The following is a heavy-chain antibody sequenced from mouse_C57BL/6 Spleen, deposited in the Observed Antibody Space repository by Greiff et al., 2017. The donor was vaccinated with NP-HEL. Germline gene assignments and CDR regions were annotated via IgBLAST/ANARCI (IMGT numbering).Heavy chain of an antibody. J-gene: IGHJ4*01. Sequence: QVQLQQSGAELARPGASVKMSCKASGYTFTSYTMHWVKQRPGQGLEWIGYINPSSGYTKYNQKFKDKATLTADKSSSTAYMQLSSLTSEDSAVYYCARSGYDYGGYAMDYWGQGTSVTVSS. CDR3: ARSGYDYGGYAMDY. V-gene: IGHV1-4*01. D-gene: IGHD2-4*01. CDR2: INPSSGYT. CDR1: GYTFTSYT.